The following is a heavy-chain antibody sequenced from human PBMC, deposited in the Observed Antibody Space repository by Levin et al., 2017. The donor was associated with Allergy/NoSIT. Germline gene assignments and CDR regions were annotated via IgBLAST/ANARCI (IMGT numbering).Heavy chain of an antibody. J-gene: IGHJ3*01. Sequence: GESLKISCAASGFTFSDYVMHWVRQAPGKGLEWVAVISYDVRNEYYADSVRGRFTISRDNSQNTLYLQMNSVRTDDTAVYYCARGVSSYCGDDFDDAFDVWGQGTMVTVSS. V-gene: IGHV3-30*04. CDR2: ISYDVRNE. D-gene: IGHD2-21*02. CDR3: ARGVSSYCGDDFDDAFDV. CDR1: GFTFSDYV.